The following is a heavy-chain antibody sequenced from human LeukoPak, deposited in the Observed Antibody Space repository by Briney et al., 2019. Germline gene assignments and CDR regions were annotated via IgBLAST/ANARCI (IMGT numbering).Heavy chain of an antibody. CDR1: GGSISSYY. CDR3: AREGAWGYYWYYFDY. V-gene: IGHV4-4*07. CDR2: IYASGST. J-gene: IGHJ4*02. Sequence: SETLSLTCTVSGGSISSYYWSWIRQPAGKGLEWIGRIYASGSTNYNPSLKSRVTMSVDTSKNQFSLKLSSVTAADTAVYYCAREGAWGYYWYYFDYWGQGTLVTVSS. D-gene: IGHD1-1*01.